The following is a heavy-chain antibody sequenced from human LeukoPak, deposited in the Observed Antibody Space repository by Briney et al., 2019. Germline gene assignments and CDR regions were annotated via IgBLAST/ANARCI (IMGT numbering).Heavy chain of an antibody. CDR3: ARGDGSSWTNFDF. V-gene: IGHV1-2*02. Sequence: GASVKVSCKASGYTFNGSYMHWVRQAPGQALEWIGWINPNSGGTKYALKFQGRVTMIRDTSINTAYMELSRLRSDDTAVYYCARGDGSSWTNFDFWGQGTLVTVSS. CDR2: INPNSGGT. D-gene: IGHD6-13*01. CDR1: GYTFNGSY. J-gene: IGHJ4*02.